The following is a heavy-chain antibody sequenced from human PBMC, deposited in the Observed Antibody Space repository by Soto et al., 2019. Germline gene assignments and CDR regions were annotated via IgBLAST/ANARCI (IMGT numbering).Heavy chain of an antibody. V-gene: IGHV1-69*02. D-gene: IGHD3-22*01. Sequence: ASVKVSCKASGGTFSSYTISWVRQAPGQGLEWMGRIIPILGIANYAQKFQGRVTITADKSTSTAYMELSSLRSEDTAVYYCARGGSYDSSGYQPTKEYFQHWGQGTLVTVPQ. CDR2: IIPILGIA. CDR3: ARGGSYDSSGYQPTKEYFQH. J-gene: IGHJ1*01. CDR1: GGTFSSYT.